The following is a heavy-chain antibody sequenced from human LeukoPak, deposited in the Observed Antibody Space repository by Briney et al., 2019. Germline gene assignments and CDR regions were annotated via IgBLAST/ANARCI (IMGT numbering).Heavy chain of an antibody. CDR3: ARLYRDYCDSSGYYPLDY. CDR1: GYSFTSYW. Sequence: GESLKISCKGSGYSFTSYWIGWVRQMPGKGLEWMGIIYPGDSDTRYSPSFQGQVTISADKSISTAYLQWSSLKASDTAMYYCARLYRDYCDSSGYYPLDYWGQGTLVTVSS. J-gene: IGHJ4*02. D-gene: IGHD3-22*01. CDR2: IYPGDSDT. V-gene: IGHV5-51*01.